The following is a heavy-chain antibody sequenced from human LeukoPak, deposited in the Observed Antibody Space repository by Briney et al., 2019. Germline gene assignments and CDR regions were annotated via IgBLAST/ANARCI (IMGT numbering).Heavy chain of an antibody. J-gene: IGHJ5*02. CDR2: IYYSGGT. CDR1: GGSISSYY. D-gene: IGHD4-17*01. V-gene: IGHV4-59*08. CDR3: ARGMTTGPDP. Sequence: PSETLSLTCTVSGGSISSYYWSWIRQPPGKGLEWIGYIYYSGGTNYNPSLKSRLTISVDTSKNQFSLNLSSVTAADTAVYYCARGMTTGPDPWGQGTLVTVSS.